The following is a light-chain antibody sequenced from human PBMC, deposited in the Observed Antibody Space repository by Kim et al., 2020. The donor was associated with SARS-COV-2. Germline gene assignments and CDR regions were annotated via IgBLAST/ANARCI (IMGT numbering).Light chain of an antibody. J-gene: IGKJ4*01. V-gene: IGKV3-11*01. Sequence: SLSPGERATLSCRASQSVSSYLAWYQQKAGQAPRLVIYGVSSRATGIPARFSGSGSGTDFTLTISSLEPEDFAVYYCQQRNTWPLTFGGGTKVEI. CDR2: GVS. CDR3: QQRNTWPLT. CDR1: QSVSSY.